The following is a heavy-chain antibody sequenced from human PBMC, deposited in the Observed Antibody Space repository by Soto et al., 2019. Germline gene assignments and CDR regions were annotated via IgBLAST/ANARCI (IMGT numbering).Heavy chain of an antibody. Sequence: HPGGSLRLSCAASGFTFSDYWMSWVRQAPGKGLEWVANIKQVGSESYYVDSVRGRFTISRDNAKTSLYLQMNGLRADDTAVYYCAREYDYGDYSYFDYWGPGTLVTVSS. CDR3: AREYDYGDYSYFDY. J-gene: IGHJ4*02. CDR1: GFTFSDYW. CDR2: IKQVGSES. D-gene: IGHD4-17*01. V-gene: IGHV3-7*01.